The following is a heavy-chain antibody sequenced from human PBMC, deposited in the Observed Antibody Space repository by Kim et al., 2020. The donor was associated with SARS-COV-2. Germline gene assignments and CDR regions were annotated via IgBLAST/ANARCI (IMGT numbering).Heavy chain of an antibody. V-gene: IGHV3-15*01. D-gene: IGHD1-26*01. CDR2: VKSKTDGGTI. CDR3: STGTAVGE. J-gene: IGHJ4*02. CDR1: GFTFNNAW. Sequence: GGSLRLSCAASGFTFNNAWMSWVRQAPGKGLEWVGRVKSKTDGGTIDYAAPVKGRFTISREDSKNTVYLQMNSLKTEDTAVYYCSTGTAVGEWGQGTLVTVSS.